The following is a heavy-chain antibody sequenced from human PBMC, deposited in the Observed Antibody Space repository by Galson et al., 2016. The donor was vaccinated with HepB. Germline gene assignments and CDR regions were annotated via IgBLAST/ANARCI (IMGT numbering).Heavy chain of an antibody. CDR3: ARSEHLVPGDY. Sequence: SLRLSCAASGSTFSNYGMHWVRQAPGKGLEWVAVIWDDGSNKYYADSVKGRFTVSRDNSKNTLYLQMNSLRAEDTAVYYCARSEHLVPGDYWGQGTLVTVSS. D-gene: IGHD6-13*01. V-gene: IGHV3-33*01. CDR2: IWDDGSNK. J-gene: IGHJ4*02. CDR1: GSTFSNYG.